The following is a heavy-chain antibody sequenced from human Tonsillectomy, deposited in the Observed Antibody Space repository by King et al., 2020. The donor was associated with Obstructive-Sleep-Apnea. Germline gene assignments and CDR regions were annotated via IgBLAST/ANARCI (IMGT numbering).Heavy chain of an antibody. CDR1: GFTFSSYA. CDR3: AGDAAVAAPDGGNYFDY. CDR2: ISYDGSNK. J-gene: IGHJ4*02. Sequence: VQLVASGGGVVQPGRSLRLSCAASGFTFSSYARHWVRQAPGKGLEWVAVISYDGSNKYYADSVKGRFTISRDNSKNTLYLQTNSVRAEDTAVYYCAGDAAVAAPDGGNYFDYWGQGTLVTVSS. V-gene: IGHV3-30-3*01. D-gene: IGHD6-19*01.